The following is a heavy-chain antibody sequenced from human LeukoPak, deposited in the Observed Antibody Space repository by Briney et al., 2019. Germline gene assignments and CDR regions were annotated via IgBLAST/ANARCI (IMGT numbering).Heavy chain of an antibody. CDR3: AREGYDFWSGYRYYYYMDV. V-gene: IGHV1-3*03. CDR1: GYTFTSYA. D-gene: IGHD3-3*01. J-gene: IGHJ6*03. CDR2: INAGNGNT. Sequence: ASVKVSCKASGYTFTSYAMHWVRQAPGQRLEWMGWINAGNGNTKYSQEFQGRVTITRDTSASTAYMELSSLRSEDMAVYYCAREGYDFWSGYRYYYYMDVWGKGTTVTVSS.